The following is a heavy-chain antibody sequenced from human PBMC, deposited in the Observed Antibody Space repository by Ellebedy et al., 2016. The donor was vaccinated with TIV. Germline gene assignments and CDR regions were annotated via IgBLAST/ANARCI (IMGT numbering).Heavy chain of an antibody. D-gene: IGHD5-18*01. CDR3: SKGPTSMIMRGWFDP. CDR1: GFTFDDYA. Sequence: SLKISCAASGFTFDDYAMHWVRQAPGKGLEWVSGISLNSGTIGYADSAKGRFTVSRDNAKNSLSLQMNSLRAEDTALYYCSKGPTSMIMRGWFDPWGQGTLVTVSS. V-gene: IGHV3-9*01. J-gene: IGHJ5*02. CDR2: ISLNSGTI.